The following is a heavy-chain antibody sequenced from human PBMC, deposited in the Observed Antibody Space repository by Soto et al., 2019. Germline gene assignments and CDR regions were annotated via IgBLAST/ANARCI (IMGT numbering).Heavy chain of an antibody. J-gene: IGHJ5*02. Sequence: SETLSLTCTVSGGSISSSSYYWSWIRQPPGKGLEWIAYIYYSGSTDYNPSLKSRVTISVDTSKNQFSLKLSSVTAADTAVYYCARESYYSGWFGPWGQGTLVTVSS. CDR3: ARESYYSGWFGP. D-gene: IGHD3-10*01. V-gene: IGHV4-61*01. CDR2: IYYSGST. CDR1: GGSISSSSYY.